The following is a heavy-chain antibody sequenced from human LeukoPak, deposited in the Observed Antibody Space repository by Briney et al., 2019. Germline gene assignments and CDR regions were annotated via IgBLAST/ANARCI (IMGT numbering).Heavy chain of an antibody. J-gene: IGHJ4*02. Sequence: PTLYLSCEVSGDTFASYAITWVRQAHGPGLEMMRMSIPMLSIANYAQKFQGRLTITADKSTSTAYMQLTNLRADDMAVYYCASQFLLPFDYWGRGTLVTVSS. CDR1: GDTFASYA. D-gene: IGHD3-22*01. CDR2: SIPMLSIA. CDR3: ASQFLLPFDY. V-gene: IGHV1-69*04.